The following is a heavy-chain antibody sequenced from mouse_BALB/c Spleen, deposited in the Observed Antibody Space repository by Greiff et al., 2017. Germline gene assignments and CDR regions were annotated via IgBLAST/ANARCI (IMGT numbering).Heavy chain of an antibody. D-gene: IGHD4-1*01. CDR3: NVRRANWDDFDY. Sequence: EVQLQQSGAELVRSGASVKLSCTASGFNIKDYYMHWVKQRPEQGLEWIGWIDPENGDTEYAPKFQGKATMTADTSSNTAYLQLSSLTSEDTAVYYCNVRRANWDDFDYWGQGTTLTVSS. V-gene: IGHV14-4*02. CDR1: GFNIKDYY. J-gene: IGHJ2*01. CDR2: IDPENGDT.